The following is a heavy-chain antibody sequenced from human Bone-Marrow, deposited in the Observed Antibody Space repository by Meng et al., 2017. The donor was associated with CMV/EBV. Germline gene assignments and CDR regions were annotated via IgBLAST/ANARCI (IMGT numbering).Heavy chain of an antibody. J-gene: IGHJ4*02. V-gene: IGHV3-48*03. CDR2: ISHSGITI. CDR3: ARARGPNY. Sequence: GGSLRLSCAASGFTFRTYEMVWVRQAPGKGLDWLSYISHSGITIFYADSVKGRFTVSRDNAKNSLYLQMNSLRAEDTAVYYCARARGPNYWGQGTLVTVSS. CDR1: GFTFRTYE. D-gene: IGHD3-16*01.